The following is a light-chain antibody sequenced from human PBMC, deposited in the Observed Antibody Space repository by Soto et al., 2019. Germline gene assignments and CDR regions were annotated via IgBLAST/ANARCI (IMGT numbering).Light chain of an antibody. J-gene: IGKJ1*01. V-gene: IGKV3-15*01. CDR3: QQYNNWPLT. Sequence: EIVMTQALATLFVSPGERATLSCRASQSVSSNLAWYQQKPGQAPRLLIYGASTRATGIPARFSGSGSGTEFTLTISSLQSEDFAVYYCQQYNNWPLTFGQGTKV. CDR2: GAS. CDR1: QSVSSN.